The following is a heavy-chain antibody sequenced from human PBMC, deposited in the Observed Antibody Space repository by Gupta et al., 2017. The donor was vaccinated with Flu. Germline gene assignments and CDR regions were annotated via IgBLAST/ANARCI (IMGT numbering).Heavy chain of an antibody. CDR2: ISDRGHRT. V-gene: IGHV3-23*01. Sequence: MSCVRQAPGKGLEWVSIISDRGHRTDYADSVLGCSHITRDNSKNARYFETNSLRAADMAVSYWAKYGREEQYCHGDNWIDSWGQGALVTVSS. CDR3: AKYGREEQYCHGDNWIDS. J-gene: IGHJ5*01. D-gene: IGHD2-8*02.